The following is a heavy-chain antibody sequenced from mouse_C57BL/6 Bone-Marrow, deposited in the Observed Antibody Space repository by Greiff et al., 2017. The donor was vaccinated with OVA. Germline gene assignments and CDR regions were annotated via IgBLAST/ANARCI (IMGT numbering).Heavy chain of an antibody. D-gene: IGHD2-5*01. CDR1: GYSITSGYY. CDR3: ARDQSYSNAWFAY. CDR2: IRYDGSN. Sequence: EVKLVESGPGLVKPSQSLSLTCSVTGYSITSGYYWNWIRQFPGNKLEWMGYIRYDGSNNYNPSLKNRISITRDTSKNQLFLKLNSVTTEDTATYYCARDQSYSNAWFAYWGQGTLVTVSA. J-gene: IGHJ3*01. V-gene: IGHV3-6*01.